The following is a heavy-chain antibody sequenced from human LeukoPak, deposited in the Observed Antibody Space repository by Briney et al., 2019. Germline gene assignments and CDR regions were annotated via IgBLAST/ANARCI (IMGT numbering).Heavy chain of an antibody. CDR1: GFTFSSYG. CDR3: ARALRLAAAGTSSGY. V-gene: IGHV1-2*02. CDR2: INPNSGGT. D-gene: IGHD6-13*01. Sequence: GGSLRLSCAASGFTFSSYGMHWVRQAPGQGLEWMGWINPNSGGTNYAQKFQGRVTMTRDTSISTAYMELSRLRSDDTAVYYCARALRLAAAGTSSGYWGQGTLVTVSS. J-gene: IGHJ4*02.